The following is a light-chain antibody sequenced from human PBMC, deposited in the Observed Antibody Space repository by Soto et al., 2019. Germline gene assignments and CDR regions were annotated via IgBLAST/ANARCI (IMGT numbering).Light chain of an antibody. V-gene: IGLV2-14*01. J-gene: IGLJ1*01. Sequence: QSALTQPASVSGSPGQSITISCTGTSSDVGGYDYVSWYQQHPGKAPKLMIYDVSNRPSGVPNRFSGSKSGNTASLTISGRQAEDEADYYCSSYTGSRTYVFGIGPKLTAL. CDR1: SSDVGGYDY. CDR2: DVS. CDR3: SSYTGSRTYV.